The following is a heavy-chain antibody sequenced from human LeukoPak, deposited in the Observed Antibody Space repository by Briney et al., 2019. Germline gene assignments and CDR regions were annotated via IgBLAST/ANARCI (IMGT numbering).Heavy chain of an antibody. D-gene: IGHD3-3*01. J-gene: IGHJ4*02. CDR1: GFTFSNAW. CDR3: TTVQGDFWSGYYPDY. CDR2: IKSKTDGGTT. Sequence: GGSLRLSCAASGFTFSNAWMSWVRQAPGKGLEWVGRIKSKTDGGTTDYAAPVKGRFTISRDDSKNTLYLQMNSLKTEDTAVYYRTTVQGDFWSGYYPDYWGQGTLVTVSS. V-gene: IGHV3-15*01.